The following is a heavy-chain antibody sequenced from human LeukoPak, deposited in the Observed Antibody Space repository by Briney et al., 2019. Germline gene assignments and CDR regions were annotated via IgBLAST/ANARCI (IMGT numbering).Heavy chain of an antibody. CDR3: ARENTIFGVVTPYYYYMDI. CDR2: ISAYNGNT. CDR1: GYTVTSYV. Sequence: GSVKVSCKAAGYTVTSYVISWGRQAPGQGGGGRGWISAYNGNTNYTQKLQGRVTMTTHTSSSTAYMELRSLRSDDTAVYYCARENTIFGVVTPYYYYMDIWGKGTTVTVSS. V-gene: IGHV1-18*01. J-gene: IGHJ6*03. D-gene: IGHD3-3*01.